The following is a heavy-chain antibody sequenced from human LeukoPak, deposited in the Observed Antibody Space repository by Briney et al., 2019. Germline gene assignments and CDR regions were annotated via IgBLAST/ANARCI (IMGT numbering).Heavy chain of an antibody. J-gene: IGHJ6*02. D-gene: IGHD2-2*01. CDR2: ISSSGSTI. CDR1: GFTFSDYY. Sequence: GGSLRLSCAASGFTFSDYYMSWIRQAPGKGLEWVSYISSSGSTIYYADSVKGRFTISRDNAKNSLYQQMNSLRAEDTAVYYCARREIMGYCSSTSCYPPNGMDVWGQGTTVTVSS. V-gene: IGHV3-11*01. CDR3: ARREIMGYCSSTSCYPPNGMDV.